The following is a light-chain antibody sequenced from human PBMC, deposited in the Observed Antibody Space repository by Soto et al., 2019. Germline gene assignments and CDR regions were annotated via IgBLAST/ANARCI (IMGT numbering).Light chain of an antibody. CDR3: QSYDSSLSGLV. J-gene: IGLJ3*02. CDR1: SSNIGAGYD. CDR2: GNS. Sequence: QPVLTQPPSVSGAPGQRVTISCTGSSSNIGAGYDVHWYQQLPGTAPKLLIYGNSNRPSGVPDRFSGSKSGTSASLAITGFQAEDEADYYCQSYDSSLSGLVFGGGTKVTVL. V-gene: IGLV1-40*01.